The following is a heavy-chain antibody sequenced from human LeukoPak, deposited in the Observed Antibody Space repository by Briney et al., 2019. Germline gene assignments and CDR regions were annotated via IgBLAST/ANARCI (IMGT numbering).Heavy chain of an antibody. J-gene: IGHJ4*02. Sequence: SETLSLTCAVSGGSISSTNWWSWVRQPPGKGLEWIGEIYYTGTANYNASLKSRVSMSVDKFKNQFSLKLSSVTAADTAVYYCARYNDYIWGKSVYFDYWGQGTLVTVSS. D-gene: IGHD3-16*01. CDR2: IYYTGTA. CDR1: GGSISSTNW. V-gene: IGHV4-4*02. CDR3: ARYNDYIWGKSVYFDY.